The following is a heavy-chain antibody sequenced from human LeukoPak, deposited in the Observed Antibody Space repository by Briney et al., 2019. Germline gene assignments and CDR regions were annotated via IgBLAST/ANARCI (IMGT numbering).Heavy chain of an antibody. CDR1: GFTLSDYS. D-gene: IGHD2-15*01. Sequence: PGGSLRLSCAASGFTLSDYSMNWVRQAPGKGLEWVSYISSSGTTIYYADSVKGRFTISRDNAKNSLYLQMNSLRAEDTAVYYCASPLGYCSGGSCYLVYWGQGTLVTVSS. CDR3: ASPLGYCSGGSCYLVY. J-gene: IGHJ4*02. V-gene: IGHV3-48*04. CDR2: ISSSGTTI.